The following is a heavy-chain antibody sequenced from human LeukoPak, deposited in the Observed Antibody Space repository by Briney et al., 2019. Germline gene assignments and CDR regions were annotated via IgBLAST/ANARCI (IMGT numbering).Heavy chain of an antibody. Sequence: GGSLRLSCAASGFTFSSYWMSWVRQAPGKGLEWVANIKQDGSEKYYVDSVKGRFTISRDNAKNSLYLQMNSLRAEDTAVYYCARDRVLRPEGYFDYWGQGTLVTVSS. CDR1: GFTFSSYW. J-gene: IGHJ4*02. CDR2: IKQDGSEK. CDR3: ARDRVLRPEGYFDY. V-gene: IGHV3-7*01. D-gene: IGHD4-17*01.